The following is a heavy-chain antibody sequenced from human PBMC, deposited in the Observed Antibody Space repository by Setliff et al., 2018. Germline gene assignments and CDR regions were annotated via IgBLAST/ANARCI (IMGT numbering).Heavy chain of an antibody. V-gene: IGHV1-18*01. Sequence: ASVKVSCKASGYTFTNYGFTWGRQAPGQGLEWMGMIITNTGKTSYPKKFQGRVTMTTDTYTGTGYMELRSLTSDDTAVYYCARDRKEVVISPSQAAFDIWGQGTMVTVSS. CDR1: GYTFTNYG. J-gene: IGHJ3*02. CDR2: IITNTGKT. D-gene: IGHD3-22*01. CDR3: ARDRKEVVISPSQAAFDI.